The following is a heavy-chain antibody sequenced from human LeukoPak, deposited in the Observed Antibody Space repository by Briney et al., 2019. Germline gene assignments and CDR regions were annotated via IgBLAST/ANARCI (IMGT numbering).Heavy chain of an antibody. Sequence: GGSLRLSCAASGFTFSSYAMSWVRQAPGKGLEWVSAISGSGGSTYYADSVKGRFTISRDNSKNTLYLQMNSLRAEDTALYYCARQLRDSSGYYYSQYWGQGTLVTVSS. CDR3: ARQLRDSSGYYYSQY. CDR2: ISGSGGST. CDR1: GFTFSSYA. V-gene: IGHV3-23*01. J-gene: IGHJ4*02. D-gene: IGHD3-22*01.